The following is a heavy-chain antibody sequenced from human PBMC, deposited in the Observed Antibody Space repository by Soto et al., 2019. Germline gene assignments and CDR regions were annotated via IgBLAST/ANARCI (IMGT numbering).Heavy chain of an antibody. Sequence: GGSLRLSCAASGFTFSDYYMSWIRQAPGKGLEWVSYISSSGSTIYYADSVKGRFTISRDNAKNSLYLQMNSLRAEDTAVYYCARGSDIVVVVAATKFDYWGQGTLVTVSS. CDR2: ISSSGSTI. J-gene: IGHJ4*02. CDR1: GFTFSDYY. D-gene: IGHD2-15*01. CDR3: ARGSDIVVVVAATKFDY. V-gene: IGHV3-11*01.